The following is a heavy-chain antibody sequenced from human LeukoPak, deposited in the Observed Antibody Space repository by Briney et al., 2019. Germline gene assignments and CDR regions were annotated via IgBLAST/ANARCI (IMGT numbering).Heavy chain of an antibody. V-gene: IGHV3-48*04. J-gene: IGHJ4*02. CDR1: GFTVSSNY. Sequence: GGSLRLSCAASGFTVSSNYMSWVRQAPGKGPEWVSYISSSSSTIYYADSVKGRFTISRDNAKNSLYLQMNSLRAEDTAVYYCARQFYSGTAWDYFDYWGRGTLVTVSS. CDR2: ISSSSSTI. CDR3: ARQFYSGTAWDYFDY. D-gene: IGHD1-26*01.